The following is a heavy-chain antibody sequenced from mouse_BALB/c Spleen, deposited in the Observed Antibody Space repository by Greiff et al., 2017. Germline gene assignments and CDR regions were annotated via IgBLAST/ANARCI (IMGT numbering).Heavy chain of an antibody. D-gene: IGHD1-1*01. CDR2: ISSGGST. J-gene: IGHJ4*01. CDR3: ARDYYGSSYYAMDY. CDR1: GFTFSSYA. V-gene: IGHV5-6-5*01. Sequence: EVQLVESGGGLVKPGGSLKLSCAASGFTFSSYAMSWVRQTPEKRLEWVASISSGGSTYYPDSVKGRFTISRDNPKNTLFLQMTSLRSEDTAMYYCARDYYGSSYYAMDYWGQGTSVTVSS.